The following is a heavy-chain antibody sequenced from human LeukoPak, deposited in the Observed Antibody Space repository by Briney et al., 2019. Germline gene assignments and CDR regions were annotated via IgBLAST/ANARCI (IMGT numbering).Heavy chain of an antibody. Sequence: GGSLRLSCAAPGSTFSIDAMHWVRQAPGRGLEWVANIKQEGSGKYYVESVKGRFTISRDNAKNSLYLQMNSPRAEDTAVYYCARGWDPGDFDYWGQGTLVTVSS. CDR3: ARGWDPGDFDY. V-gene: IGHV3-7*01. J-gene: IGHJ4*02. CDR1: GSTFSIDA. CDR2: IKQEGSGK. D-gene: IGHD3-10*01.